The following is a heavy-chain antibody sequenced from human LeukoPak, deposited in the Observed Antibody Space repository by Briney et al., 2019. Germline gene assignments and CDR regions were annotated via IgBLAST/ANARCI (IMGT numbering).Heavy chain of an antibody. V-gene: IGHV3-30*18. Sequence: GRSLRLSCAASGFTFSSYGMHWVRQAPGKGLKWVAVISYDGSNTYYADSVKGRFTISRDNSKNMLYLQMNSLRAEDTAVYYCAKPYYYGSRSYMDYWGQGTLVTVSS. J-gene: IGHJ4*02. CDR3: AKPYYYGSRSYMDY. CDR2: ISYDGSNT. CDR1: GFTFSSYG. D-gene: IGHD3-10*01.